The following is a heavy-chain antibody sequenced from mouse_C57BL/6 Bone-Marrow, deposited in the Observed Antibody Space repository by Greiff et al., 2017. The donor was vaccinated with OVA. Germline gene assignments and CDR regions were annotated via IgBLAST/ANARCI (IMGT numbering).Heavy chain of an antibody. J-gene: IGHJ2*01. CDR3: ARSKGDYYDYDGEVDY. CDR1: GYTFTSYW. V-gene: IGHV1-50*01. CDR2: IDPSDSYT. Sequence: QVQLQQPGAELVKPGASVKLSCKASGYTFTSYWMQWVKQRPGQGLEWIGEIDPSDSYTNYNQKFKGKATLTVDTSSSTAYMQLSSLTSEDSAVYYCARSKGDYYDYDGEVDYWGQGTTLTVSS. D-gene: IGHD2-4*01.